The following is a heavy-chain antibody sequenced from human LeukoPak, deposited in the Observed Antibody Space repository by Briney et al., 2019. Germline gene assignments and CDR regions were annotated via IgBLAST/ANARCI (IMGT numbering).Heavy chain of an antibody. D-gene: IGHD3-22*01. CDR2: ISPDGSNK. Sequence: PGRSLRLSCAASGFTFSSYAMHWVRQAPGRGLEWVAVISPDGSNKYYADSVKGRFTISRDNSKNTLYLQMNSLRAEDTAVYYCARDMYDSSGYLFDYWGQGTLVTVSS. V-gene: IGHV3-30-3*01. CDR3: ARDMYDSSGYLFDY. CDR1: GFTFSSYA. J-gene: IGHJ4*02.